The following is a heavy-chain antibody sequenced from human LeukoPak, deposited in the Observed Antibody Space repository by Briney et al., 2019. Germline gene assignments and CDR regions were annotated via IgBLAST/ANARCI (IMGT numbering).Heavy chain of an antibody. Sequence: PSETLSLTCAVYGGSFSGYYWSWIRKPPGKGLEWIGEINHSGSTNYNPSLKSRVTMSVDTSKNQFSLKLSSVTAADTAVYYCARAVGYYGSGTVYYYMDVWGKGTTVTVSS. D-gene: IGHD3-10*01. CDR3: ARAVGYYGSGTVYYYMDV. CDR2: INHSGST. CDR1: GGSFSGYY. J-gene: IGHJ6*03. V-gene: IGHV4-34*01.